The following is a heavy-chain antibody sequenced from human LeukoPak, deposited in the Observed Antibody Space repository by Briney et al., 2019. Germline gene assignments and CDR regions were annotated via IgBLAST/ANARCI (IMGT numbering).Heavy chain of an antibody. J-gene: IGHJ4*02. CDR3: AKGQQAYGDYTAVD. Sequence: GGSLGLSCAASGFTFSSYAMSWVRQAPGKGLEWVSAISGSGGSTYYADSVKGRFTISRDNSKNTLYLQMNSLRAEDTAVYYCAKGQQAYGDYTAVDWGQGTLVTVSS. D-gene: IGHD4-17*01. V-gene: IGHV3-23*01. CDR2: ISGSGGST. CDR1: GFTFSSYA.